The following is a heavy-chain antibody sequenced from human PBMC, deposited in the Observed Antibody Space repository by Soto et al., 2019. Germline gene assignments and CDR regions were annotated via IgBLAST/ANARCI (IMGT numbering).Heavy chain of an antibody. D-gene: IGHD2-2*01. Sequence: GASVKVSCKASGGTFSSYAISWVRQAPGQGLEWMGGIIPIFGTANYAQKFQGRVTITADKSTSTAYMELSSLRSEDTAVYYCASQTGRGYQLPLDYWGQGTLVTVSS. CDR3: ASQTGRGYQLPLDY. J-gene: IGHJ4*02. CDR2: IIPIFGTA. V-gene: IGHV1-69*06. CDR1: GGTFSSYA.